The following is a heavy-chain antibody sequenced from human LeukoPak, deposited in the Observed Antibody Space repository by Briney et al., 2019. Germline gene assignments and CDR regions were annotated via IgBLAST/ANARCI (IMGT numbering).Heavy chain of an antibody. J-gene: IGHJ4*02. CDR2: ISSNGGST. CDR1: GFTFSSYA. V-gene: IGHV3-64D*06. D-gene: IGHD4-17*01. CDR3: VNGEGDYGDHGFDY. Sequence: GGSLRLSCSASGFTFSSYAMHWVRQGPGQGLEYVSAISSNGGSTYYADSVKGRFTISRDNFKNTLYLQMSSLRAEDTAADYCVNGEGDYGDHGFDYWGQGTLVTVSS.